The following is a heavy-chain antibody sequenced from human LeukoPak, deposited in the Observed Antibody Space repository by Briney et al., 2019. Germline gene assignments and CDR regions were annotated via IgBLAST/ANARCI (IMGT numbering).Heavy chain of an antibody. D-gene: IGHD5-18*01. J-gene: IGHJ4*02. CDR2: ISYDGSNI. CDR3: AKLDRYGQTGDY. V-gene: IGHV3-30*04. Sequence: GGSLRLSCAASGFTFSSYAMHWVRQAPGQGLEWVAVISYDGSNIYYADSVKGRFTISRDNSKNTLYLQMNSLRAEDTAVYYCAKLDRYGQTGDYWGQGTLVTVSS. CDR1: GFTFSSYA.